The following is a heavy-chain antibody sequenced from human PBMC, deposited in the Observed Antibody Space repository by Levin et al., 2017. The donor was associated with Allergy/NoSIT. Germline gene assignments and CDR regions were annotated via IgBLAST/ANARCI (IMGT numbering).Heavy chain of an antibody. J-gene: IGHJ5*02. Sequence: GSLRLSCAVYGGSFSGYYWSWIRQSPGKGLEWIGEINHTGGTNYNPSLKSRVTMSVDTSKNQFSLKLSSVTAADTAVYYCARGRRYDFWSDYYRWFDPWGQGTLVTVSS. CDR2: INHTGGT. D-gene: IGHD3-3*01. CDR1: GGSFSGYY. CDR3: ARGRRYDFWSDYYRWFDP. V-gene: IGHV4-34*01.